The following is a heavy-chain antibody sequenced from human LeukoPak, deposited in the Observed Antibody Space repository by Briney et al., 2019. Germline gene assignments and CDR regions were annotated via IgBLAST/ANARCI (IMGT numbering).Heavy chain of an antibody. CDR1: GGTSRSYA. D-gene: IGHD3-10*01. J-gene: IGHJ4*02. CDR3: AREGGSGSYYH. Sequence: GASVKVSCKASGGTSRSYAISWVRQAPGQGLEWMGGIIPIFGTANYAQKFQGRVTITTDESTSTAYMELSSLGSEDTAVYYCAREGGSGSYYHWGQGTLVTVSS. CDR2: IIPIFGTA. V-gene: IGHV1-69*05.